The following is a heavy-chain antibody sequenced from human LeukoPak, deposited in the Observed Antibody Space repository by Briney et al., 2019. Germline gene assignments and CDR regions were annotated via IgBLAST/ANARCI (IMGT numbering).Heavy chain of an antibody. J-gene: IGHJ3*02. V-gene: IGHV1-46*01. CDR3: ARIRDGYNDAYDI. CDR2: INPGGGNT. CDR1: GYTFTNYY. D-gene: IGHD5-24*01. Sequence: ASVKVSCKASGYTFTNYYIHWVRQAPGQGLEWMGLINPGGGNTNYAQNFQGRVTMTRDTSASTVYMELSSLRSEDTAIYYCARIRDGYNDAYDIWGQGTMVTVSS.